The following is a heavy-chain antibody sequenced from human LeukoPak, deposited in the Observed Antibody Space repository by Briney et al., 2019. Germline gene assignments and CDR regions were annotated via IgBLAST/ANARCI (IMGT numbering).Heavy chain of an antibody. D-gene: IGHD6-13*01. CDR3: ARQGYSSIQYYFDY. V-gene: IGHV4-39*01. CDR1: GGSISSSSYY. Sequence: PSETVSLSCTVSGGSISSSSYYWGWIRQPPGKGLEWIGSIYYSGSTYYNPSLKSRVTISVDTSKNQFSLKLSSVTAADTAVYYCARQGYSSIQYYFDYWGQGTLVTVSS. CDR2: IYYSGST. J-gene: IGHJ4*02.